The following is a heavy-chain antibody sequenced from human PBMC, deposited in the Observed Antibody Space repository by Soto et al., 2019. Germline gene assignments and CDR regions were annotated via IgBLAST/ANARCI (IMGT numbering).Heavy chain of an antibody. J-gene: IGHJ4*02. CDR3: VRFSILVSGRGRGAFFDS. Sequence: EVQLVESGGGLVQPGGSLRLSCAASGFTFSNYWMSWVRQVPGKGLAWVSNIKEDGSEKYYGDSGKGRFTISRDNAKNSVHLQMISLRDEDTAVYYCVRFSILVSGRGRGAFFDSWGQGTPVTVSS. CDR1: GFTFSNYW. CDR2: IKEDGSEK. V-gene: IGHV3-7*03. D-gene: IGHD6-19*01.